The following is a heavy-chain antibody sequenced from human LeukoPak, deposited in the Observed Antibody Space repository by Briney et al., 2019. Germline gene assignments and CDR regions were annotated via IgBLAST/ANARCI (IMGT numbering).Heavy chain of an antibody. D-gene: IGHD3-22*01. V-gene: IGHV3-23*01. Sequence: PGGSLRLSCAASGFTFSSYGMSWVRQAPGKGLEWVSAISGSGGSTYYADSVKGRFTISRDNSKNTLYLQMNSLRAEDTAVNYCAKAGLRYYDSSGYYLFDYWGQGTLVTVSS. CDR3: AKAGLRYYDSSGYYLFDY. CDR2: ISGSGGST. CDR1: GFTFSSYG. J-gene: IGHJ4*02.